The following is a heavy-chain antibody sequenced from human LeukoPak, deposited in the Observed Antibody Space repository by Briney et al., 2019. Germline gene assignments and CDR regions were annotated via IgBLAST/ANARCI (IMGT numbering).Heavy chain of an antibody. V-gene: IGHV3-23*01. CDR1: GFTFSSYA. Sequence: GGSLRLSCAASGFTFSSYAMNWVRQAPGKGLEGVSGISGSGGSTYAADSEKGRFTISRDNSKNTLYLQMNSLRAEDTAVYYCARGGYSYTPSRYWGQGTLVTVSS. CDR3: ARGGYSYTPSRY. J-gene: IGHJ4*02. D-gene: IGHD5-18*01. CDR2: ISGSGGST.